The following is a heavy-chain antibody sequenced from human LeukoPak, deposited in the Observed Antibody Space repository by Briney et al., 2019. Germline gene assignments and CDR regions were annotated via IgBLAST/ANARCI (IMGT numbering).Heavy chain of an antibody. CDR3: AKYNSSSDVDY. V-gene: IGHV3-30-3*02. CDR2: ISYDGSNK. J-gene: IGHJ4*02. D-gene: IGHD6-6*01. CDR1: GFTFGSYA. Sequence: GGSLRLSCAASGFTFGSYAMHWVRQAPGKGLEWVAVISYDGSNKYYADSVKGRFTISRDNSKNTLYLQMNSLRAEDTAVYYCAKYNSSSDVDYWGQGTLVTVSS.